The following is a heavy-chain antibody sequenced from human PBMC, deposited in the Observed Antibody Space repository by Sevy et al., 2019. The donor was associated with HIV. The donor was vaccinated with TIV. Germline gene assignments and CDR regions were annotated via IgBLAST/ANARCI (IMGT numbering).Heavy chain of an antibody. V-gene: IGHV3-23*01. Sequence: GGSLRLSCAASGFTFSSYAMSWVRQAPGKGLEWVSAISGSGGSTYYADSVKGRFTISRDNSKNTLYLQMNSLRAEETAVYYCAKDARYCSSTSCYAWYYYGMDVWGQGTTVTVSS. J-gene: IGHJ6*02. CDR3: AKDARYCSSTSCYAWYYYGMDV. CDR2: ISGSGGST. CDR1: GFTFSSYA. D-gene: IGHD2-2*01.